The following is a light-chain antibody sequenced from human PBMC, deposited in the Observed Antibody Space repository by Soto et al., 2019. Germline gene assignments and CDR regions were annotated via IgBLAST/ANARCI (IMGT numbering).Light chain of an antibody. CDR3: QQYYDWPIT. Sequence: EIVLTQSPATLSVSPGERATLSCRASQSISTNLAWFLQKPGQAPRLLISRASTRATGIPARFSGSGSGTDFTLTISSLQSEDFAIYYCQQYYDWPITFGQGTRLEIK. CDR1: QSISTN. J-gene: IGKJ5*01. V-gene: IGKV3-15*01. CDR2: RAS.